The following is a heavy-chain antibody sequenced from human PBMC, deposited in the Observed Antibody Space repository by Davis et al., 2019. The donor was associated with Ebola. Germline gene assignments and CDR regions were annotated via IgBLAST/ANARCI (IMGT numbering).Heavy chain of an antibody. Sequence: GGSLRLSCAASGFTFSNYAMNWVRQAPGKGLEWVSAISGSGGSTYYADSVKGRFTISRDNARNSLYLDMNTLRDDDTAVYFCVRDVDWAFDYWGQGTVVTVSS. J-gene: IGHJ4*02. V-gene: IGHV3-23*01. CDR2: ISGSGGST. CDR1: GFTFSNYA. D-gene: IGHD3-9*01. CDR3: VRDVDWAFDY.